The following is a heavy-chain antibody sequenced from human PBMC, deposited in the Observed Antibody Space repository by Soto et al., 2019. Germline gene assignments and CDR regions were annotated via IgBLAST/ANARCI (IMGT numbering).Heavy chain of an antibody. J-gene: IGHJ5*02. V-gene: IGHV1-2*02. D-gene: IGHD2-2*01. CDR2: INPNSGGT. CDR3: ARAMVVVPAAPFDP. Sequence: ASVKVSCKASGYTFTGYYMHWLRQSPGQGLEWMGWINPNSGGTNYAQKFQGRVTMTRDTSISTAYMELSRLRSDDTAVYYCARAMVVVPAAPFDPWGQGTLVTVSS. CDR1: GYTFTGYY.